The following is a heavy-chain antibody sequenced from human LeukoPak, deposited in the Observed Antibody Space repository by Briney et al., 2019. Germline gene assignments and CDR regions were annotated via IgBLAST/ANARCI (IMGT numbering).Heavy chain of an antibody. Sequence: SQTLSLTCTVSGGSISSGDYYWSWIRQPPGKGLEWIGYIYHSGSTHFNPSLKSRVTISVDTSKNQFSLKLSSVTAADTAVYFCARGPDSSGYYYFDYWGQGTLVTVPS. CDR2: IYHSGST. V-gene: IGHV4-30-4*01. J-gene: IGHJ4*02. D-gene: IGHD3-22*01. CDR3: ARGPDSSGYYYFDY. CDR1: GGSISSGDYY.